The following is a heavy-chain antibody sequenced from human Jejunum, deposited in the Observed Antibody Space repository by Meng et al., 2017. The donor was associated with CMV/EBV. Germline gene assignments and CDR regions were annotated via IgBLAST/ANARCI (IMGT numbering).Heavy chain of an antibody. CDR3: ATGVADFEY. V-gene: IGHV1-8*01. Sequence: QGQLVESGAGVKKPGASVKVSCKASGYTFTSYDMNWVRQGTGQGLEWMGWMNPNRGTTGYAQKFQGRFTMTRNISKSTAYMDLSSLRSEDTAVYYCATGVADFEYWGQGTLVTVSS. J-gene: IGHJ4*02. D-gene: IGHD6-19*01. CDR1: GYTFTSYD. CDR2: MNPNRGTT.